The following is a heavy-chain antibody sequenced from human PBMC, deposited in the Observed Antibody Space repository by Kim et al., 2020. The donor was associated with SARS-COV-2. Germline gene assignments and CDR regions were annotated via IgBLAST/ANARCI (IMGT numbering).Heavy chain of an antibody. CDR3: ASVPSGWYDY. J-gene: IGHJ4*02. Sequence: ASVKVSCKASGYTFTSHDINWVRQAPGQGLEWMGWINPNSGNTGYAQKFQGRVTMTSNTAINTAYMEVTTLRSDDTAIYYCASVPSGWYDYWGQGTLVTVSS. CDR2: INPNSGNT. D-gene: IGHD6-19*01. V-gene: IGHV1-8*01. CDR1: GYTFTSHD.